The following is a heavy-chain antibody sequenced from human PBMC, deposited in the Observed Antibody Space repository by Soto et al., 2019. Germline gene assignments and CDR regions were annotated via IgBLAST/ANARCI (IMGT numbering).Heavy chain of an antibody. V-gene: IGHV3-33*01. CDR3: ARDSFGMDV. CDR2: VWYDGSNE. Sequence: QVQLVESGGGVVQPGRSLRLSCAASGFIFNTYSVHWVRQAPGKGLEWVALVWYDGSNEYYAESVRGRFTISRDNSKNTGYLQMNSLRVEDTAVYYCARDSFGMDVWGQGTTVTVSS. J-gene: IGHJ6*02. CDR1: GFIFNTYS.